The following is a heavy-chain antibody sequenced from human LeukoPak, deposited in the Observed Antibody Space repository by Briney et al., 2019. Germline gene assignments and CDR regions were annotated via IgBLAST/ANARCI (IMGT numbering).Heavy chain of an antibody. V-gene: IGHV3-7*04. CDR1: GFTFSNYW. CDR2: IKPDGSEK. CDR3: ARGDFWGGDYTDAFDV. J-gene: IGHJ3*01. Sequence: PGGSLRLSCAASGFTFSNYWMSWVRQAPGKGLEWVANIKPDGSEKYYVDSVKGRFSISRDNVRNALYLQMNSLRVGDTALYYCARGDFWGGDYTDAFDVWGQGTMVTVSS. D-gene: IGHD3-3*01.